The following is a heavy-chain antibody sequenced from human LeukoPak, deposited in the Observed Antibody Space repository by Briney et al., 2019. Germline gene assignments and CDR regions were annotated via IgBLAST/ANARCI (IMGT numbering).Heavy chain of an antibody. CDR1: GYTFTGYY. J-gene: IGHJ4*02. CDR3: VRDLMTTPTWDFDY. Sequence: ASVKVSCKGSGYTFTGYYMHWVRQAPGQGLEWMGWINPISGTTNYAQKLQGRVTVTRDTSISTVYMELSRLESDDTAVYYCVRDLMTTPTWDFDYWGQGTLVTVAP. CDR2: INPISGTT. D-gene: IGHD3-16*01. V-gene: IGHV1-2*02.